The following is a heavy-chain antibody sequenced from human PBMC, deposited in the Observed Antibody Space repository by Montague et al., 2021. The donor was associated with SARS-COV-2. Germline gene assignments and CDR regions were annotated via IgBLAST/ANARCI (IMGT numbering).Heavy chain of an antibody. D-gene: IGHD3-10*01. CDR2: IYYTGST. CDR1: GGSISLSGYY. CDR3: ARSSYYSTSGSKPFDY. V-gene: IGHV4-39*01. Sequence: SETLSLTCTVSGGSISLSGYYWGWIRQSPGKGPEWIGGIYYTGSTYYNPSLKSRVTISVDTSKNQFSLKLSSVTAADTAVYYCARSSYYSTSGSKPFDYWGQGTLVTVSS. J-gene: IGHJ4*02.